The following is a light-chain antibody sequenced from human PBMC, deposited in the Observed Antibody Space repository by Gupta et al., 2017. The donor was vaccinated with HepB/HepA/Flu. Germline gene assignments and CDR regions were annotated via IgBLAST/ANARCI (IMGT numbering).Light chain of an antibody. J-gene: IGKJ3*01. CDR3: QQSASNPRFT. CDR1: QSISSY. CDR2: AAS. V-gene: IGKV1-39*01. Sequence: DIQMTPSPSSLSASVGDRVTITCRASQSISSYLNWYQQKPGKAPKLLIYAASSLQSGVPSRFSGSGSATDFTLTISSRQPEDFATYYCQQSASNPRFTFGPGTKVDIK.